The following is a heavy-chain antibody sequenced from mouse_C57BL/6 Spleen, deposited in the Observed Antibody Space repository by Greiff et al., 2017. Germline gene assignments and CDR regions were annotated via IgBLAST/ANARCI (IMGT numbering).Heavy chain of an antibody. V-gene: IGHV14-1*01. CDR1: GFNIKDYY. J-gene: IGHJ3*01. CDR2: IDPEDGDT. D-gene: IGHD2-3*01. CDR3: TSPYDGDFPWVAY. Sequence: VQLQQSGAELVRPGASVKLSCTASGFNIKDYYMHWVKQRPEQGLEWIGRIDPEDGDTEYAPKFQGKATLTADTSSNTAYPQLSSLTSEDTAVYYFTSPYDGDFPWVAYWGQGTLVTVSA.